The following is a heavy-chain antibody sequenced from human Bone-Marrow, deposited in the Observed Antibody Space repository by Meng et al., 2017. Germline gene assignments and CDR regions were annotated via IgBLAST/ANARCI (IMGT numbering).Heavy chain of an antibody. CDR3: AYDSFGYSFDY. Sequence: QVQLVESGGGVVQPGGSLRLSCAASGFTFSSYAMHWVRQAPGKGLEWVAVISSDGTKKYYADSVKGRFTISRDNSKNTLYLQINSLRAEDTAVYYCAYDSFGYSFDYWGQGTLVTVSS. CDR1: GFTFSSYA. V-gene: IGHV3-30-3*01. J-gene: IGHJ4*02. D-gene: IGHD3-22*01. CDR2: ISSDGTKK.